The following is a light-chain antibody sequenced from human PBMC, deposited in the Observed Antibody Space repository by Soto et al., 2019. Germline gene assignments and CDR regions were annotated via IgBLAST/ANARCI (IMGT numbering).Light chain of an antibody. CDR2: TAS. CDR1: QDISTW. V-gene: IGKV1-12*01. CDR3: QQADSLPLT. J-gene: IGKJ3*01. Sequence: DIQMTQSPSSVSASVGDRVTITCRASQDISTWLVWYQQKPGKAPKLLIYTASILQSGVPSRFSGSGSGTNFSLTISSLQPDDFATYFCQQADSLPLTFGPGTTVDV.